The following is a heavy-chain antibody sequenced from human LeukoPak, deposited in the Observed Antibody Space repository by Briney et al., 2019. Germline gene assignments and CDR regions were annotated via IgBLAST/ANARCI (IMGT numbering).Heavy chain of an antibody. V-gene: IGHV3-23*01. D-gene: IGHD3-22*01. CDR2: ISGSGGST. CDR3: AKSVRNYYDSSGY. Sequence: PGGSLRLSCAASGFTFSSYAMNWVRQAPGKGLEWVSAISGSGGSTYYADSVKGRLTISRDNSENTLYLQMNSLRADDTAVYYCAKSVRNYYDSSGYWGQGTLVTVSS. J-gene: IGHJ4*02. CDR1: GFTFSSYA.